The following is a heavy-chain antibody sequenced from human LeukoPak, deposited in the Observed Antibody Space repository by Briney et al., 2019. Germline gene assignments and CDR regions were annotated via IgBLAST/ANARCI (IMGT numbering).Heavy chain of an antibody. CDR1: GFTFSSYA. Sequence: PGRSLRLSCAASGFTFSSYAMHWVRQAPGKGLEWVAVISYDGSNKYYADSVKGRFTISRDNSKNTLYLQMNSLRAEDTAVYYCAKDPLDTAMLKGFDYWGQGTLVTVSS. V-gene: IGHV3-30-3*01. CDR2: ISYDGSNK. J-gene: IGHJ4*02. CDR3: AKDPLDTAMLKGFDY. D-gene: IGHD5-18*01.